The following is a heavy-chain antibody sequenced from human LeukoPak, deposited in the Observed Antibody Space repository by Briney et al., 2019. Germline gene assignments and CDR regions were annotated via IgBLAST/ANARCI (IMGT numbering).Heavy chain of an antibody. CDR2: IYHSGST. Sequence: PSETLSLTCTVSGYSISSGYYWGWIRQPPGKGLEWIGSIYHSGSTYYNPSLKSRVTISVDTSKNQFSLKLSSVTAADTAVYYCARGKYCTNGVCKFDYWGQGTLVTVSS. CDR3: ARGKYCTNGVCKFDY. D-gene: IGHD2-8*01. CDR1: GYSISSGYY. V-gene: IGHV4-38-2*02. J-gene: IGHJ4*02.